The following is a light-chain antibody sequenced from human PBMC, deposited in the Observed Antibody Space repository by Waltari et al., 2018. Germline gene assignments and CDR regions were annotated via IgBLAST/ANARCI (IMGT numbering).Light chain of an antibody. CDR2: QHN. CDR1: KLGDKY. V-gene: IGLV3-1*01. Sequence: SYELNQPPSVSVSPGQTASITCSGDKLGDKYAYWYQQKPGQPPVLVIYQHNKRPSGIPERFAGSNSGNTATLTISGTQAMDEADYYCQAWDRTTVVFGGGTKLTVL. J-gene: IGLJ2*01. CDR3: QAWDRTTVV.